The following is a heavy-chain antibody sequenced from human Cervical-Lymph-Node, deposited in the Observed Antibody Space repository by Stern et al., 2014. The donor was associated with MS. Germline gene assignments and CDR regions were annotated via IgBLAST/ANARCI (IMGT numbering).Heavy chain of an antibody. CDR1: GFTFSDYE. CDR2: ISGDGRKK. D-gene: IGHD1-1*01. V-gene: IGHV3-30*18. J-gene: IGHJ4*02. Sequence: VHLVESGGGVVQPGRSLRLSCAVSGFTFSDYEMHWVRQAPGQGLEWVAFISGDGRKKYYVDTVEGRFTISRDNSKNTLYLHMNSLRTEDTATYYCAKEKLEFYFDNWGQGVLVTVSS. CDR3: AKEKLEFYFDN.